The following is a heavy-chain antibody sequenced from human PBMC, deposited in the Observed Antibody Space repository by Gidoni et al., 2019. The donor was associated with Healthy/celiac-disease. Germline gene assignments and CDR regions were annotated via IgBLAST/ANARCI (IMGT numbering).Heavy chain of an antibody. J-gene: IGHJ4*02. CDR2: ISSSSSYI. D-gene: IGHD2-2*01. Sequence: EVQLVESGGGLVKPGGSLRLSCAASGFTFSSYSMNWVRQAPGKGLEWVSSISSSSSYIYYADSVKCRFTISRDNAKNSLYLQMNSLRAEDTAVYYCARDREVVPTSDYDYWGQGTLVTVSS. CDR3: ARDREVVPTSDYDY. CDR1: GFTFSSYS. V-gene: IGHV3-21*01.